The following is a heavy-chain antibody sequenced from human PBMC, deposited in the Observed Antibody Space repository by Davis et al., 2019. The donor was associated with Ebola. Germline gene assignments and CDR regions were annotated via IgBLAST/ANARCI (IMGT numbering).Heavy chain of an antibody. Sequence: PGGSLRLSCAASGFTFGTYSMSWVRQPPGKGLEWVASIYPSSAEAFYAHSVRGRFTVARDNSNQVLYLQMNSLRSDDTALYYCGKDVRPDDGWDIDYWGQGTLVTVSS. D-gene: IGHD5-24*01. CDR2: IYPSSAEA. CDR1: GFTFGTYS. V-gene: IGHV3-23*01. J-gene: IGHJ4*02. CDR3: GKDVRPDDGWDIDY.